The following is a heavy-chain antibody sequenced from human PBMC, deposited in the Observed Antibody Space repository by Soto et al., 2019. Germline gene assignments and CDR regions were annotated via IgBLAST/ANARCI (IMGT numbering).Heavy chain of an antibody. CDR1: GYTFSSYS. J-gene: IGHJ4*02. CDR2: ISTTSGNT. CDR3: ARDNGYYDF. Sequence: ASVKVSCKTSGYTFSSYSINWVRQAPGQGLEWMAWISTTSGNTHYAERVQGRVTVTLDKSARTAFMEMWGLTSDDTAVYFCARDNGYYDFWGQGALVTVSS. D-gene: IGHD2-8*01. V-gene: IGHV1-18*01.